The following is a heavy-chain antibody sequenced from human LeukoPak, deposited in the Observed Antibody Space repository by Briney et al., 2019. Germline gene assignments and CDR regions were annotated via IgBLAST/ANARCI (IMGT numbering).Heavy chain of an antibody. CDR2: IYSGDST. Sequence: GGSLRLSCVASGFTVSTNYMSWVRQAPGMGLEWVSIIYSGDSTSYTDSVKGRFTISRDSSKNTLYLQMNSLRAEDTAVYFCAREAYYHDSSGYYYPDYWGQGTLVTVSS. CDR1: GFTVSTNY. V-gene: IGHV3-66*02. J-gene: IGHJ4*02. CDR3: AREAYYHDSSGYYYPDY. D-gene: IGHD3-22*01.